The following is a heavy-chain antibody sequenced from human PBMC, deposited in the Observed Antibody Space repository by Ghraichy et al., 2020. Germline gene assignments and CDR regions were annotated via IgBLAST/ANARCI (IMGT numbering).Heavy chain of an antibody. V-gene: IGHV4-34*01. D-gene: IGHD3-10*01. CDR3: ARPLRVRGELGAFDI. Sequence: SETLSLTCAVYGGSFSGYYWSWIRQPPGKGLEWIGEINHSGSTNYNPSLKSRVTISVDTSKNQFSLKLSSVTAADTAVYYCARPLRVRGELGAFDIWGQGTMVTVSS. CDR2: INHSGST. J-gene: IGHJ3*02. CDR1: GGSFSGYY.